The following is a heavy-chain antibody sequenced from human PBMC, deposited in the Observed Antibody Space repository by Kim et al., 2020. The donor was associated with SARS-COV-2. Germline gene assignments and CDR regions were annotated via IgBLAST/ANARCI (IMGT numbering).Heavy chain of an antibody. Sequence: ASVKVSCKVSGYTLTELSMHWVRQAPGKGLEWMGGFDPEDGETIYAQKFQGRVTMTEDTSTDTAYMELSSLRSEDTAVYYCATGAPLKYYYDSSGYYDRSRYYYYYGMDVWGQGTTVTVSS. J-gene: IGHJ6*02. CDR1: GYTLTELS. V-gene: IGHV1-24*01. CDR2: FDPEDGET. CDR3: ATGAPLKYYYDSSGYYDRSRYYYYYGMDV. D-gene: IGHD3-22*01.